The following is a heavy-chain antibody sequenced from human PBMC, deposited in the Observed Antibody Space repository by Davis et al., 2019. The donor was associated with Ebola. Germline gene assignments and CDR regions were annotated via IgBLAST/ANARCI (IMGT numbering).Heavy chain of an antibody. J-gene: IGHJ6*02. CDR3: AKADWKYYYYGMDV. D-gene: IGHD1-1*01. V-gene: IGHV3-30*18. CDR1: GFTFSSYG. CDR2: ISYDGSNK. Sequence: GGSLRPSCAAPGFTFSSYGMHWVRQAPGKGLEWVAVISYDGSNKYYADSVKGRFTISRDNSKNTLYLQMNSLRAEDTAVYYCAKADWKYYYYGMDVWGQGTTVTVSS.